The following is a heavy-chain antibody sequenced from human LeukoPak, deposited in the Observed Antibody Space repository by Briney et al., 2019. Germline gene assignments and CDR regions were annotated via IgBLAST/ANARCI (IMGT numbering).Heavy chain of an antibody. CDR3: ARRGYCSGGDCLYFFDY. CDR1: GFTFSGYA. Sequence: GASQRLLCAVPGFTFSGYAMRWVRQAPGGGLEGVSFISASGGSRYYAYSVKGRFTISRDNSKNTLYLQMNSLRAEDTAVYYCARRGYCSGGDCLYFFDYWGQGTLVTVSS. V-gene: IGHV3-23*01. J-gene: IGHJ4*02. D-gene: IGHD2-15*01. CDR2: ISASGGSR.